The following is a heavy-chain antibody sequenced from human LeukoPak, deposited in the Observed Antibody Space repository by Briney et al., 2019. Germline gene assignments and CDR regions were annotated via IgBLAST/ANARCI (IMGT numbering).Heavy chain of an antibody. J-gene: IGHJ4*02. Sequence: PGGSLRLSCAASGFTFSSYGMHWVRQAPGKGLEWVAVISYDGSNKYYADSVKGRFTISRDNSKNTLYLQMNSLRAEDTAVYYCAKDPSYGEPHNYFDYWGQGTLVTVSS. CDR1: GFTFSSYG. CDR2: ISYDGSNK. CDR3: AKDPSYGEPHNYFDY. V-gene: IGHV3-30*18. D-gene: IGHD3-10*01.